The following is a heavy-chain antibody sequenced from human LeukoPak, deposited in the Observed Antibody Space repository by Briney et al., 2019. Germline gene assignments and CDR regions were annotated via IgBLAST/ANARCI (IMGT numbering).Heavy chain of an antibody. CDR2: ILYDGSNK. CDR3: ARDRTGDMVPTIRYFFDY. CDR1: GFTFSTYS. V-gene: IGHV3-30*04. Sequence: GGSLRLSCAASGFTFSTYSMHWVRQAPGKGLQWVAVILYDGSNKYYADSVKGRFTISRDNSKSTLYLQMNSLRAEDTAFYYCARDRTGDMVPTIRYFFDYWGQGTLVTVSS. D-gene: IGHD5-12*01. J-gene: IGHJ4*02.